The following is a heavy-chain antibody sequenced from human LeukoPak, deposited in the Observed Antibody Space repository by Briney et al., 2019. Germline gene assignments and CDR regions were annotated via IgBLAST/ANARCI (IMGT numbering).Heavy chain of an antibody. Sequence: GGSLRLSCAASGFTFGNSWVHWVRQAPGKGLVWVSLINADGSTATYADSVEGRFTISRDNARNTLSLQMNSLTIEDTAVYYCVVVVEPPDSDGFDVWGQGTMITVSS. CDR2: INADGSTA. D-gene: IGHD1-14*01. CDR3: VVVVEPPDSDGFDV. V-gene: IGHV3-74*01. J-gene: IGHJ3*01. CDR1: GFTFGNSW.